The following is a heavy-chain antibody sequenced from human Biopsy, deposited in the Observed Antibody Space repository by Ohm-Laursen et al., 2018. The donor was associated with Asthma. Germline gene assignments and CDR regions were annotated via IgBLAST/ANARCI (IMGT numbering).Heavy chain of an antibody. CDR3: ARGRSPGLYCGGDCYPDAFDI. CDR2: ISYDGSNK. Sequence: SSLRLSCSASGFTFSSYGMHWVRQAPGKGLEWVAVISYDGSNKYYADSVKGRFTISRDNSKNTLYLQMNSLRAEDTAVYYCARGRSPGLYCGGDCYPDAFDIWGQGTMVTVSS. CDR1: GFTFSSYG. V-gene: IGHV3-30*03. D-gene: IGHD2-21*02. J-gene: IGHJ3*02.